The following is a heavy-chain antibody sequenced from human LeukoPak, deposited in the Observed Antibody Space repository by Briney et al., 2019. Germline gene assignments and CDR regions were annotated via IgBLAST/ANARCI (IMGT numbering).Heavy chain of an antibody. D-gene: IGHD3-16*01. CDR2: IYYTGTT. CDR3: ARASTFYGGFGRFDP. Sequence: SETLSLACAVSGDSFSNYYWSWIRQPPGKGLEWIGYIYYTGTTTYNPSLKSRVAISLDTSKNQFSLKLISVTAADTAVYYCARASTFYGGFGRFDPWGQGTLVTVSS. V-gene: IGHV4-59*01. CDR1: GDSFSNYY. J-gene: IGHJ5*02.